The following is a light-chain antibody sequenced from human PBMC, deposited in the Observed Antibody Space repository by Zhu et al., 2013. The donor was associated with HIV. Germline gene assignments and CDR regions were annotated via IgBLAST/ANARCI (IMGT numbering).Light chain of an antibody. V-gene: IGKV1-8*01. J-gene: IGKJ1*01. CDR2: GAS. CDR1: QDISSH. Sequence: IQMTQSPSSLYASTGDRVTLTCRASQDISSHVAWYQQRSGQAPKLLIYGASTLHTGAPSRFAGSGSGTEFTLSISCLQSEDFATYYCQQSYSYPPTFGQGTKVESK. CDR3: QQSYSYPPT.